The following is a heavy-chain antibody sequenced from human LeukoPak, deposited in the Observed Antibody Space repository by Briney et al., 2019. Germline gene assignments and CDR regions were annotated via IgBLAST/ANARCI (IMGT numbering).Heavy chain of an antibody. CDR3: ARQRSPPNYYYYGMDV. Sequence: SETLSLTCSVSGVSMRSSYWTWIRQAPGKGLEWIGYIYRTGSTNYNPSLRSRVTISIDTSKSEFSLRLSSVTAADTAVYYCARQRSPPNYYYYGMDVWGQGTTVTVSS. J-gene: IGHJ6*02. V-gene: IGHV4-59*01. CDR1: GVSMRSSY. CDR2: IYRTGST. D-gene: IGHD2-15*01.